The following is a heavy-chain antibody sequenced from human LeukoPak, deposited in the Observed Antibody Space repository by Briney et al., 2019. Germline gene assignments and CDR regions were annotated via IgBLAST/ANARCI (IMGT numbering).Heavy chain of an antibody. CDR2: IYGGGNI. Sequence: QSGGSLRLSCAASGFTFSSNYMNWVRQAPGKGLEWGSVIYGGGNIYYADSVKGRFTISRDNSKNTLYLQMNSLRAEDTAVYYCARGAGYNYPYYFDYWGQGTLVTVSS. J-gene: IGHJ4*02. D-gene: IGHD5-24*01. CDR3: ARGAGYNYPYYFDY. CDR1: GFTFSSNY. V-gene: IGHV3-53*01.